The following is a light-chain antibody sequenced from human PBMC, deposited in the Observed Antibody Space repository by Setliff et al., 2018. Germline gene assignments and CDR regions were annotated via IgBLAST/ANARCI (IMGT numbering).Light chain of an antibody. CDR3: SSHSSTGTYV. CDR2: EVS. CDR1: SSDVGYYNY. Sequence: QSALAQPASVSGSPGQSITISCTGTSSDVGYYNYVSWYQQHPGEAPQLKIYEVSNRPSGVSDRFTGSKSGNTASLTISGFQAGDEADYYCSSHSSTGTYVFGTGTKVTVL. J-gene: IGLJ1*01. V-gene: IGLV2-14*01.